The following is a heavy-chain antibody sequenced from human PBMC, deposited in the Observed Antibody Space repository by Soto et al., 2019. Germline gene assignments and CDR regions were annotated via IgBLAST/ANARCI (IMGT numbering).Heavy chain of an antibody. D-gene: IGHD1-26*01. CDR3: TRLSGDPVAFFSYGRDV. J-gene: IGHJ6*02. V-gene: IGHV3-74*01. CDR1: GFTFSTYW. Sequence: DVQLVESGGTLVQPGGSLRLSSAASGFTFSTYWMNWVRQVPGKGLVWLAGMKSDGTITNYADTVKGRITISRDKVKNTLSLQMNGLRGDNTAAYYCTRLSGDPVAFFSYGRDVWGRGTTVTVSS. CDR2: MKSDGTIT.